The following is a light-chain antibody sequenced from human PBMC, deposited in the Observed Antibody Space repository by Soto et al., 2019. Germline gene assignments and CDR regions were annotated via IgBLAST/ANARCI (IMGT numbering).Light chain of an antibody. Sequence: SYELTQPSPVSVAPGQTARISCGGNNIGGKSVHWYQQKPGQAPVVVVYDDSDRPSGIPERFSGSNSGNTATLTISRVEAGDEADYHCQVWDDNSDHHVFGTGTKVTVL. V-gene: IGLV3-21*02. CDR1: NIGGKS. CDR3: QVWDDNSDHHV. J-gene: IGLJ1*01. CDR2: DDS.